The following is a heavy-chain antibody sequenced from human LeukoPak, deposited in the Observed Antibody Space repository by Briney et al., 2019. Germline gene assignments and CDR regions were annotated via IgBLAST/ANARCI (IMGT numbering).Heavy chain of an antibody. D-gene: IGHD3-22*01. CDR2: ISSSGSTI. Sequence: NPGGSLRLSCAASGFTFSDYYMSWIRQAPGKRLQRVSYISSSGSTIYYADSVKGRFTISRDNAKNSLYLQMNSLRAEDTAVYYCAGYDSSGYYSYYFDYWGQGTLVTVSS. CDR3: AGYDSSGYYSYYFDY. J-gene: IGHJ4*02. V-gene: IGHV3-11*01. CDR1: GFTFSDYY.